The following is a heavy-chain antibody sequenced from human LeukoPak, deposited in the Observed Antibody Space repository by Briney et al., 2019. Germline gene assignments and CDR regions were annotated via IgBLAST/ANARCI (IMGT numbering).Heavy chain of an antibody. CDR2: INHSGST. V-gene: IGHV4-34*01. CDR1: GGSFSGYY. D-gene: IGHD2-15*01. J-gene: IGHJ4*02. CDR3: ARDQGYCSGGSCYSWFDY. Sequence: SETLSLTCAVYGGSFSGYYWSWIRQPPGKGLEWLGEINHSGSTNYNPSLKSRVTISVDTSKNQFSLKLSSVTAADTAVYYCARDQGYCSGGSCYSWFDYWGQGTLVTVSS.